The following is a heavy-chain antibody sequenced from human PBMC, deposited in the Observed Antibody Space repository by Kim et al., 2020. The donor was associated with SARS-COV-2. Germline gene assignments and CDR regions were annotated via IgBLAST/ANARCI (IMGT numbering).Heavy chain of an antibody. CDR1: GGSISDSRYY. J-gene: IGHJ4*02. CDR2: IYYSGST. Sequence: SETLSLTCTVSGGSISDSRYYWGWIRQPPGKGLEWIASIYYSGSTYYNLSLKSRVTLSVDTSKNQLSLRLSSVTAADTAVYYCARRNFDWASAYFDYWGQGTLVTVSS. V-gene: IGHV4-39*01. D-gene: IGHD3-9*01. CDR3: ARRNFDWASAYFDY.